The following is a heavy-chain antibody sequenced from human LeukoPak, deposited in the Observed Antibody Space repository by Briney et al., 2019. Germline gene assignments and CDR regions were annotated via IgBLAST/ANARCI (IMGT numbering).Heavy chain of an antibody. V-gene: IGHV1-69*04. CDR3: ARDMGVRGVNWFDP. J-gene: IGHJ5*02. CDR2: IIPILGIA. CDR1: GGTFSSYA. D-gene: IGHD2-21*01. Sequence: GASVKVSCKASGGTFSSYAISWVRQAPGQGLEWMGRIIPILGIANYAQKFQGRATITADKSTSTAYMELSSLRSEDTAVYYCARDMGVRGVNWFDPWGQGTLVTVSS.